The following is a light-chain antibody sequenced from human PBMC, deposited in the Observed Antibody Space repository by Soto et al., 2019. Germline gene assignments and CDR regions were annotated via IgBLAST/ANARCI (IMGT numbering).Light chain of an antibody. CDR3: QQYGSSTWT. CDR1: QSISSSY. Sequence: EIVLTPSPGTLSLSPGERATLSCRASQSISSSYLAWYQPKPGQAPRVLIYAASSRATGIPDRFSGSGSGTDFTLTISRLEPEDFAVYYCQQYGSSTWTFGQGTRLEIK. V-gene: IGKV3-20*01. J-gene: IGKJ5*01. CDR2: AAS.